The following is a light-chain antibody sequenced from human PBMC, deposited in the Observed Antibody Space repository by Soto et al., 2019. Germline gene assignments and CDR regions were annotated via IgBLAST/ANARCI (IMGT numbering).Light chain of an antibody. CDR3: QHPWT. V-gene: IGKV1-5*03. CDR2: KAS. J-gene: IGKJ1*01. Sequence: IQMTQSPATLSASVGDRVTITCRASQSISSWLAWYQQKPGKAPKLLIYKASSLESGVPSRFSGSGSGTEFTLTISSLQPDDFATYYCQHPWTFGQGTKVDIK. CDR1: QSISSW.